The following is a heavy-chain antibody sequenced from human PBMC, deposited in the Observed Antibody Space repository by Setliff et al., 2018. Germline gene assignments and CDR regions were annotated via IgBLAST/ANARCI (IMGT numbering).Heavy chain of an antibody. Sequence: ASVKVSCKTSGYPFVGYYIYWMRQAPGQGPEWMGWIDPKSGRTKYAVKFQGRVTMTRDTSINTIYIEVSSLTSDDTAMYYCAKQGDLAFDYWGQGTQVTVS. D-gene: IGHD3-16*01. V-gene: IGHV1-2*02. CDR1: GYPFVGYY. CDR3: AKQGDLAFDY. CDR2: IDPKSGRT. J-gene: IGHJ4*02.